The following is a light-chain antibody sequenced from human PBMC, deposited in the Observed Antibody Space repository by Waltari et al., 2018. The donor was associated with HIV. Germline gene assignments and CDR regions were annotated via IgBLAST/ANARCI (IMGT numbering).Light chain of an antibody. Sequence: QTVVTQEPSFSVSPGGTVTLTCGLTSGAVSTGYYHSWYQQTPGQSPRTPIYSTNTRASGIPDRFSGSILGNKAALTITGTQADDESTYYCALYLGSGVSVFGGGTKLTVL. CDR3: ALYLGSGVSV. CDR2: STN. J-gene: IGLJ3*02. V-gene: IGLV8-61*01. CDR1: SGAVSTGYY.